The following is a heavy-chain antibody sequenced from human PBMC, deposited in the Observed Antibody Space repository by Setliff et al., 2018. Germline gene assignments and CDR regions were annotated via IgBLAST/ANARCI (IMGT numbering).Heavy chain of an antibody. Sequence: PSETLSLTCDVSGISIRTSSDYWTWIRQPAGKGLEWIGRIHFSGTTNYKPSLRSRATISLDMSKNQLPLRLTSVTAADTAIYYCARDMGYRDHWGQGALVTVSS. J-gene: IGHJ4*02. CDR3: ARDMGYRDH. V-gene: IGHV4-61*02. CDR1: GISIRTSSDY. CDR2: IHFSGTT. D-gene: IGHD5-18*01.